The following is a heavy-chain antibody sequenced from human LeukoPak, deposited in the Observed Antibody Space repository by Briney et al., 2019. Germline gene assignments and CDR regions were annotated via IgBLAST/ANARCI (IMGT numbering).Heavy chain of an antibody. D-gene: IGHD6-19*01. J-gene: IGHJ4*02. CDR1: GGTFNSYA. V-gene: IGHV1-69*05. CDR3: ARVTRGGSSGWFTFDY. CDR2: IIPIFGTA. Sequence: EASVKVSCKASGGTFNSYAISWVRQAPGQGLEWMGGIIPIFGTANYAQKVQGRVTITTDESTTTAYMELSSLRSEDTAVYYCARVTRGGSSGWFTFDYWGQGTLVTVSS.